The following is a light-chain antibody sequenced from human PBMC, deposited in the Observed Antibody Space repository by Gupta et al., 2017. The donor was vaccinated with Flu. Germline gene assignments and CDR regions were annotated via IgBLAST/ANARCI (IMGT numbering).Light chain of an antibody. V-gene: IGKV3-11*01. J-gene: IGKJ4*01. CDR1: QSVSSY. CDR3: LQRSNWPLT. CDR2: DTS. Sequence: EIVLTQSPATLSLSPGERATLSCRASQSVSSYLAWYQQKRGQPPRLLIYDTSTRATGIPARFSGSGSGTDFTLTISSLESEDFAVYYCLQRSNWPLTFGGGTKVEIK.